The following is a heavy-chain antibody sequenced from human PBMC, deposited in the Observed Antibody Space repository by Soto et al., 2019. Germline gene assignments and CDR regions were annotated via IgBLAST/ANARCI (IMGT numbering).Heavy chain of an antibody. Sequence: PGGSLRLSCAASGFTVSSNYMSWVRQAPGKGLEWVSVIYSGGSTYYADSVKGRFTISRDNSKNTLYLQMNSLRAEDTAVYYCARDSNGDSGYFDYWGQGTLVTVSS. V-gene: IGHV3-53*01. CDR2: IYSGGST. CDR3: ARDSNGDSGYFDY. D-gene: IGHD4-17*01. J-gene: IGHJ4*02. CDR1: GFTVSSNY.